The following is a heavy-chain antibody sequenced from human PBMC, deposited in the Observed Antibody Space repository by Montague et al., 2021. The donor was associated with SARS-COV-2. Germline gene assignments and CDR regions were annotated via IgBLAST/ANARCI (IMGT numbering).Heavy chain of an antibody. D-gene: IGHD1-14*01. V-gene: IGHV6-1*01. Sequence: CAISGDSVSSNIAAWNWIRQSPSRGLEWLGRTYYRYKWYNDYAVSVRSRITISPDTSKNQFSLQLNSVTPEDTAVYYCTQERGPGRTTWHYFDYCGQGTLVTVSS. J-gene: IGHJ4*02. CDR3: TQERGPGRTTWHYFDY. CDR2: TYYRYKWYN. CDR1: GDSVSSNIAA.